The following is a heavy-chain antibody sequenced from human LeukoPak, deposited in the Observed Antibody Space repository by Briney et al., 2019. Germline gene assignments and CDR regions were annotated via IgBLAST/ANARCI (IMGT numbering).Heavy chain of an antibody. CDR2: ISGSGGTT. Sequence: PGGSLRLSCAASGFTFSSYGMSWVRQAPGKGLEWVSDISGSGGTTYYADSVNGRFTISRDNSKNTLYLQMNSLRVDDTAVYYCARDRRQFDYWGQGTLVSVSS. CDR1: GFTFSSYG. J-gene: IGHJ4*02. CDR3: ARDRRQFDY. D-gene: IGHD1-1*01. V-gene: IGHV3-23*01.